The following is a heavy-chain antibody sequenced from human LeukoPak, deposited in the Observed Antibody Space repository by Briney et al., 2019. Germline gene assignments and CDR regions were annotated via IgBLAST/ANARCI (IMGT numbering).Heavy chain of an antibody. Sequence: GGSLRLSCAASGFTFDDYGMNWVRQSPGKGLEGVSCITWSGVSTVYTDSVKGRFTISRDNAKNSLYLQMKSLSGEDTALYYCARALLRFGELWENWFDPWGQGTLVTVSS. J-gene: IGHJ5*02. CDR3: ARALLRFGELWENWFDP. D-gene: IGHD3-10*01. V-gene: IGHV3-20*04. CDR1: GFTFDDYG. CDR2: ITWSGVST.